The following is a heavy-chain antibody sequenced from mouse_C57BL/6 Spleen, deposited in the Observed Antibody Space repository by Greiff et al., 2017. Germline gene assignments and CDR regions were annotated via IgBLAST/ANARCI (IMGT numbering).Heavy chain of an antibody. CDR1: GYTFTDYY. V-gene: IGHV1-76*01. CDR2: IYPGSGNT. Sequence: VKLMESGAELVRPGASVKLSCKASGYTFTDYYINWVKQRPGQGLEWIARIYPGSGNTYYNEKFKGKATLTAEKSSSTAYMQLSSLTSEDSAVYFCARGITTVVATEDYFDYWGQGTTLTVSS. CDR3: ARGITTVVATEDYFDY. J-gene: IGHJ2*01. D-gene: IGHD1-1*01.